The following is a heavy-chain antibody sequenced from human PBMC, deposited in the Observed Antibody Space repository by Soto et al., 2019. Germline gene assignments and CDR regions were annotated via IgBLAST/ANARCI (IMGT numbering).Heavy chain of an antibody. CDR3: ARDRVVPAAPDYYYSGMDV. D-gene: IGHD2-2*01. J-gene: IGHJ6*04. CDR1: GYTFTSYY. CDR2: INPSGGST. V-gene: IGHV1-46*01. Sequence: ASVKVSCKASGYTFTSYYMHWVRQAPGQGLEWMGIINPSGGSTSYAQKFQGRVTMTRDTSTSTVYMELSSLRSEDTAVYYCARDRVVPAAPDYYYSGMDVWGEGTTVTVSS.